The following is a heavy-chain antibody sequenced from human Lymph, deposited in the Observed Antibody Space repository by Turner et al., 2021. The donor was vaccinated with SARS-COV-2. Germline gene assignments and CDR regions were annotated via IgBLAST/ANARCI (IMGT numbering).Heavy chain of an antibody. J-gene: IGHJ6*02. Sequence: QVQLVESGGGVVQPGRSVRLSCAASGFTFSSYGMHWVRQAPGKGLEWVAVIWYDGSNKYYADSVKGRFTISRDNSKNTLYLQMNSLRAEDTAVYYCARVKGYNGYDLRYYYGMDVWGQGTTVTVSS. CDR3: ARVKGYNGYDLRYYYGMDV. V-gene: IGHV3-33*01. CDR1: GFTFSSYG. D-gene: IGHD5-12*01. CDR2: IWYDGSNK.